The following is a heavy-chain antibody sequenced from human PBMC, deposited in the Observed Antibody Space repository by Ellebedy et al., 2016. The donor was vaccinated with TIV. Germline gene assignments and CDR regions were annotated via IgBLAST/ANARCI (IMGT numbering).Heavy chain of an antibody. CDR1: RYTFTSYA. CDR3: ARERVTMVRGVIRGFDY. D-gene: IGHD3-10*01. V-gene: IGHV1-3*01. Sequence: ASVKVSXKASRYTFTSYAMHWVRQAPGQRLEWMGWINAGNGNTKYSQKFQGRVTITRDTSASTAYMELSSLRSEDTAVYYCARERVTMVRGVIRGFDYWGQGTLVTVSS. CDR2: INAGNGNT. J-gene: IGHJ4*02.